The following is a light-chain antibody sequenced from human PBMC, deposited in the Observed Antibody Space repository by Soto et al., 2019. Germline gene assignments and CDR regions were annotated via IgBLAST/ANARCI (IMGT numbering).Light chain of an antibody. J-gene: IGKJ1*01. CDR3: HHYNNWWA. CDR2: GAS. V-gene: IGKV3-15*01. CDR1: QSVSTN. Sequence: EIVMTQSPATLSVSPGERATLSCRASQSVSTNLAWYQQKPGLAPRLLIYGASTRATGIPARFSGSGSGTEFSLTINSLRSEDFAVYYCHHYNNWWAFGQGTKVEIK.